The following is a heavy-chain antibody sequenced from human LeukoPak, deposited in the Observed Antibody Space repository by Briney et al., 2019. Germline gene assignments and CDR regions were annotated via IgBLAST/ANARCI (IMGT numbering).Heavy chain of an antibody. CDR2: ISSSSSYI. CDR3: ARDLSEFLIDY. D-gene: IGHD3-16*01. Sequence: GGSLRLSCAASGFTFSSYGMNWVRQAPGKGLEWVSSISSSSSYIYYADSVKGRFTISRDNAKNSLYLQMNSLRAEDTAVYYCARDLSEFLIDYWGQGTLVTVSS. J-gene: IGHJ4*02. V-gene: IGHV3-21*01. CDR1: GFTFSSYG.